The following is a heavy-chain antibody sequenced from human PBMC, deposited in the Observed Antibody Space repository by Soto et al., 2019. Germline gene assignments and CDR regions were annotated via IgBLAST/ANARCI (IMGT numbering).Heavy chain of an antibody. CDR3: ASCSSRWCAFDI. J-gene: IGHJ3*02. CDR2: INAGNGKT. D-gene: IGHD6-13*01. Sequence: QVQLVQSGAEVKKPGASVKVSCKASGYTFTTYAMYWVRQAPGQRLEWMGWINAGNGKTKYSQKFQGRVTIIRDTSASTAYMELSSMRSEDTAVYYCASCSSRWCAFDIWGQGTMVTVSS. CDR1: GYTFTTYA. V-gene: IGHV1-3*01.